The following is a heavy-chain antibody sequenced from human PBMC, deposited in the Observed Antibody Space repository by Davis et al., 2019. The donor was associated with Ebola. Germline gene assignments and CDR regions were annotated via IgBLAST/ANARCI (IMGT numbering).Heavy chain of an antibody. J-gene: IGHJ4*02. CDR3: ARTPQYTSYGSYFDY. V-gene: IGHV1-2*02. Sequence: ASVKVSCKASGYTFTSYYMHWVRQAPGQGLEWMGWIDPNSGGTNYAQKFQGRVTMTRNTSISTAYMELSSLRSDDTAVYYCARTPQYTSYGSYFDYWGQGALVTVSS. D-gene: IGHD1-26*01. CDR2: IDPNSGGT. CDR1: GYTFTSYY.